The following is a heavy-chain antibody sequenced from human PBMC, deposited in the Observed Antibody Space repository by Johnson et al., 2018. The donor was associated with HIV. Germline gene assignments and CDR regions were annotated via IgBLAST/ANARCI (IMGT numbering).Heavy chain of an antibody. V-gene: IGHV3-30*02. CDR2: IRYDGSNK. D-gene: IGHD3-22*01. J-gene: IGHJ3*02. CDR3: AKPYYDSSGLDDAFDI. Sequence: VQLVESGGGLVQPGGSLRLSCAASGFTFSSYGMHWVRQAPGKGLEWVAFIRYDGSNKYSADSVKGRFTISRDNSKNTLYLQMNSLRAEDTAVYYCAKPYYDSSGLDDAFDIWGQGTMVTVSS. CDR1: GFTFSSYG.